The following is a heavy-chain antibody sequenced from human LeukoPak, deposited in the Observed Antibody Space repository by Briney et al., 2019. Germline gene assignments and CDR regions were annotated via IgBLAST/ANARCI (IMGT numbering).Heavy chain of an antibody. J-gene: IGHJ6*03. D-gene: IGHD3-10*01. CDR3: ARGAYGSGIYYYYYMDV. V-gene: IGHV3-53*01. Sequence: GGSLRLSCAASGFTVSSSYMSWDRLAPGKGLEWVSVIYSGGNTYYADSVKGRFTISRDNSKNTLSLQMNSLRAEDTAVYYCARGAYGSGIYYYYYMDVWGKGTTVTVSS. CDR2: IYSGGNT. CDR1: GFTVSSSY.